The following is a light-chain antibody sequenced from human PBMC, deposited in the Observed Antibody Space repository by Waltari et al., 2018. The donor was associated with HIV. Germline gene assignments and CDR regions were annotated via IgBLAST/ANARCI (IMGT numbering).Light chain of an antibody. CDR1: ASPKHS. V-gene: IGLV3-25*03. CDR3: QSADSSDTYSWV. CDR2: KDS. J-gene: IGLJ3*02. Sequence: SYELTQPPSVSVSPGQTARITCSGDASPKHSAYWYQQNPGQAPALVIYKDSERPSGIPERFAGSSSGTTVTLTISGVQAEDEADYYCQSADSSDTYSWVFGGGTKLTVL.